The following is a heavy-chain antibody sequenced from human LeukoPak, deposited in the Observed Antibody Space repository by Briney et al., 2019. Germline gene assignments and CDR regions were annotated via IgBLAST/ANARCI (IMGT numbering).Heavy chain of an antibody. J-gene: IGHJ1*01. CDR2: ISSSSSDT. D-gene: IGHD1-26*01. CDR3: ARVGATWYFQH. Sequence: PGGSLRLSCAASGFTFSDYYLTWIRQAPGKGLEWVSYISSSSSDTNYADSVRGRFTISRDNANKSLYLQMNSLRDEDTAVYYCARVGATWYFQHWGQGALATVSS. V-gene: IGHV3-11*06. CDR1: GFTFSDYY.